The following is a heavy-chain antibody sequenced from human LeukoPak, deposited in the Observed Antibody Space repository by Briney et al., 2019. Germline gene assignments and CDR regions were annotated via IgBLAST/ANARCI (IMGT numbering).Heavy chain of an antibody. J-gene: IGHJ4*02. D-gene: IGHD2-21*02. CDR1: GFTFSNYA. V-gene: IGHV3-23*01. Sequence: PGGSLRLSCAASGFTFSNYAMSWVRQAPGKGLEWVSGIRSSGRNTYYEDSVKGRFTISRDNSKNMLYLQMNGLRAEDTAVYYCAKYVCGGDCYDYFDCWGQGTLVTVSS. CDR2: IRSSGRNT. CDR3: AKYVCGGDCYDYFDC.